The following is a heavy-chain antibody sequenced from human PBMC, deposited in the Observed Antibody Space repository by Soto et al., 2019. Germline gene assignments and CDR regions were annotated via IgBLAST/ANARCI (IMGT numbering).Heavy chain of an antibody. V-gene: IGHV3-30*18. Sequence: GGSLRLSCAASGFTFSSYGMHWVRQAPGKGLEWVAVISYDGSNKYYADSVKGRFTISRDNSKNTLYLQMNSLRAEDTAVYYCAKLIEYCSGGSCHENYFDYWGQGTLVTVSS. CDR3: AKLIEYCSGGSCHENYFDY. CDR1: GFTFSSYG. CDR2: ISYDGSNK. J-gene: IGHJ4*02. D-gene: IGHD2-15*01.